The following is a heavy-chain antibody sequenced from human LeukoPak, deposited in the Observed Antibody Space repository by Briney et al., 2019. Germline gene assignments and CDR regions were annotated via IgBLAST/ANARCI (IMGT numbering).Heavy chain of an antibody. CDR2: IKQDGSEK. CDR3: AREYCSGGTCYLPGY. J-gene: IGHJ4*02. Sequence: GGSLRLSCAASGFTFSSYWMSWVRQAPGTGLEWVANIKQDGSEKYYVDSVKGRFTVSRDNAKNSLYLQMNSLRAEDTAVYYCAREYCSGGTCYLPGYWGQGTLVTVSS. V-gene: IGHV3-7*03. D-gene: IGHD2-15*01. CDR1: GFTFSSYW.